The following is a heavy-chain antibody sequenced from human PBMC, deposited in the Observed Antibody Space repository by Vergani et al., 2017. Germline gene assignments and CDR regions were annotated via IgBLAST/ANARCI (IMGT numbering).Heavy chain of an antibody. CDR3: ARQRELYYFDY. CDR1: GGTFSSYV. Sequence: QVQLVQSGAEVQKPGSSVKVSCKASGGTFSSYVISWVRQAPGQGLEWMGRIIPVFGTATYAQKFQGRVTITADESTSTAYMELSSLGSGDTALYYCARQRELYYFDYWGQGTLVTVSS. D-gene: IGHD3-10*01. V-gene: IGHV1-69*18. J-gene: IGHJ4*02. CDR2: IIPVFGTA.